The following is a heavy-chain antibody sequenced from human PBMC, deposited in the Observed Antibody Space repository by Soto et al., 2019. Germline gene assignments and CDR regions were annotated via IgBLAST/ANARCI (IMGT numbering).Heavy chain of an antibody. CDR3: AAHVVPAASRDYYYYYYMDV. D-gene: IGHD2-2*01. CDR2: ISAYNGNT. J-gene: IGHJ6*03. CDR1: GYTFTSYG. Sequence: QVQLVQSGAEVKKPGASVKVSCKASGYTFTSYGISWVRQAPGQGLEWMGWISAYNGNTNYAQKLQGRVTMTTDTSKSTAYLELRPLRSDDTAVYYSAAHVVPAASRDYYYYYYMDVWGKGTTVTVSS. V-gene: IGHV1-18*01.